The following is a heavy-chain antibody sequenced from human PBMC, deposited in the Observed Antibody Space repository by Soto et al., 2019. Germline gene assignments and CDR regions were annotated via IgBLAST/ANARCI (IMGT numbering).Heavy chain of an antibody. CDR3: ARGNLRLDFDS. J-gene: IGHJ4*02. CDR1: GFNFGFFG. CDR2: ISGDGINT. D-gene: IGHD6-6*01. Sequence: QIQLVESGGDVVQPGKSLRLSCAASGFNFGFFGMHWVRQAPGKGLEWVAFISGDGINTQYADSVRGRFTLSRDYSRKTMYLQMDSLKDEDTALNFFARGNLRLDFDSWGLGTLVTVSS. V-gene: IGHV3-30*03.